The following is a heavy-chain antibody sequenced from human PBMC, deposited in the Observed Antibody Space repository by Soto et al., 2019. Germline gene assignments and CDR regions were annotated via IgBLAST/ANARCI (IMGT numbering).Heavy chain of an antibody. CDR3: ARAGYCSSTSCYFGY. V-gene: IGHV4-34*01. CDR1: GGSFSGYY. Sequence: QVQLQQWGAGLLKPSETLSLTCAVYGGSFSGYYWSWNRQPPGKGLERIGEINHSGSTNYNPSLKSRVTISVDTSKNQFSLKLSSVTAADTAVYYCARAGYCSSTSCYFGYWGQGTLVTVSS. CDR2: INHSGST. J-gene: IGHJ4*02. D-gene: IGHD2-2*01.